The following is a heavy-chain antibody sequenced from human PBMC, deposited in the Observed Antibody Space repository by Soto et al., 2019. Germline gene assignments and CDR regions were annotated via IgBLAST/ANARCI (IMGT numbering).Heavy chain of an antibody. CDR2: IYYSGST. Sequence: SETLSLTCTVSGGSISSYYWSWIRQPPGKGLEWIGYIYYSGSTNYNPSLKSRVTISVDTSKNQFSLKLSSVTAADTAVYYCARHFWSGSHRPSPLNYFYMDVWGKGTTVTVSS. V-gene: IGHV4-59*08. J-gene: IGHJ6*03. CDR3: ARHFWSGSHRPSPLNYFYMDV. D-gene: IGHD3-3*01. CDR1: GGSISSYY.